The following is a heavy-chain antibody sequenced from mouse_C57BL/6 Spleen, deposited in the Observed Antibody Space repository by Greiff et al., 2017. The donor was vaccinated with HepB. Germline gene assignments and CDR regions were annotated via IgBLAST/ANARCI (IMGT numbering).Heavy chain of an antibody. CDR2: INPSTGGT. CDR3: ARSVSLIDFDY. V-gene: IGHV1-42*01. D-gene: IGHD6-2*01. CDR1: GYSFTGYY. Sequence: VQLQQSGPELVKPGASVKISCKASGYSFTGYYMNWVKQSPEKSLEWIGEINPSTGGTTYNQKFKAKATLTVDKSSSTAYMQLKSLTSEDSAVYYCARSVSLIDFDYWGQGTTLTVSS. J-gene: IGHJ2*01.